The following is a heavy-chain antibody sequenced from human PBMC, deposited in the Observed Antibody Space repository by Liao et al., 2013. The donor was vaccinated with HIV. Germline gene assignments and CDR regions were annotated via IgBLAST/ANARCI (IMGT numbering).Heavy chain of an antibody. V-gene: IGHV4-34*01. CDR3: AGGVTTLARRLLPKPLEI. D-gene: IGHD4/OR15-4a*01. CDR2: INHSGDT. J-gene: IGHJ3*02. Sequence: VQLQQWGAGLLKPSETLSLTCAVYGGSFNNYYWTWIRQPPGKGLEWIGEINHSGDTNYNTSLKSRVTISQNTSKNQFSLTLSSVTAADTAVYFCAGGVTTLARRLLPKPLEIWGQGTMVTVSS. CDR1: GGSFNNYY.